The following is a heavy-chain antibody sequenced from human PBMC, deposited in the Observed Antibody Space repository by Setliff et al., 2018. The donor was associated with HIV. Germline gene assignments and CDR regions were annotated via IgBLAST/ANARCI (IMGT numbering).Heavy chain of an antibody. Sequence: GGSLRLSCAASGFTFGSYAMNWARQAPGKGLEWISFISSSSSTIYYADSVKGRFTISRDNAKDSLYLQMTSLRAEDTAVYYCARDFLTYYFDSSGYTDYWGQGTPVTVSS. J-gene: IGHJ4*02. CDR2: ISSSSSTI. D-gene: IGHD3-22*01. V-gene: IGHV3-48*04. CDR1: GFTFGSYA. CDR3: ARDFLTYYFDSSGYTDY.